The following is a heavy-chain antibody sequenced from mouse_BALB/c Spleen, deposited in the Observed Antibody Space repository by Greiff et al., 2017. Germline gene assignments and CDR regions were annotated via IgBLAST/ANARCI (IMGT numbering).Heavy chain of an antibody. CDR2: INPSNGGT. CDR1: GYTFTSYY. J-gene: IGHJ3*01. V-gene: IGHV1S81*02. CDR3: TRYSSWFAD. Sequence: QVQLQQSGAELVKPGASVKLSCKASGYTFTSYYMYWVKQRPGQGLEWIGEINPSNGGTNFNEKFKSKATLTVDKSSSTAYMQLSSLTSEDSAVYYCTRYSSWFADWGQGTLVTVSA.